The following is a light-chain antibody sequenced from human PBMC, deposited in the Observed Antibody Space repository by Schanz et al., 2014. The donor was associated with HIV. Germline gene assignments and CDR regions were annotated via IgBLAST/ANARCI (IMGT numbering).Light chain of an antibody. CDR3: CSYAGSSTSV. CDR2: DVS. V-gene: IGLV2-14*03. CDR1: SSDLGRLNC. J-gene: IGLJ3*02. Sequence: QSALTQPASVSGSPGQSISISCTGTSSDLGRLNCVSWYQQHPGKAPKLMIYDVSNRPSGVSNRFSGSKSGNTASLTISGLQAEDEADYYCCSYAGSSTSVFGGGTKLTVL.